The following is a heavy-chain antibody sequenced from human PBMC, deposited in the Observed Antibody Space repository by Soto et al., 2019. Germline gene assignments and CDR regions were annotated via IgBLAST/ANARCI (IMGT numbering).Heavy chain of an antibody. V-gene: IGHV3-66*01. D-gene: IGHD4-17*01. J-gene: IGHJ6*03. Sequence: EVQLVESGGGLVQPGGSLRLSCAASGFTVSSNYMSWVRQAPGKGLEWVSVIYSGGSTYYADSVKGRFTISRDNSKNTRYLQMNSLRAEDKAVYYGASLDYGDYYYYYYMDVWGKGTTVTVSS. CDR2: IYSGGST. CDR3: ASLDYGDYYYYYYMDV. CDR1: GFTVSSNY.